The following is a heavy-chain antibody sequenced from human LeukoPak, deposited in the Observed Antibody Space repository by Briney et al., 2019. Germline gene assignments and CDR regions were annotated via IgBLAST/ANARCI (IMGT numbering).Heavy chain of an antibody. CDR3: ARDSKRFLEWSMPY. Sequence: GRSLRLSCAASGFTFSSYAMHWVRQAPGKGLEWVAVISYDGSNKYCADSVKGRFTISRDNSKNTLYLQMNSLRAEDTAAYYCARDSKRFLEWSMPYWGQGTLVTVSS. CDR1: GFTFSSYA. D-gene: IGHD3-3*01. CDR2: ISYDGSNK. J-gene: IGHJ4*02. V-gene: IGHV3-30-3*01.